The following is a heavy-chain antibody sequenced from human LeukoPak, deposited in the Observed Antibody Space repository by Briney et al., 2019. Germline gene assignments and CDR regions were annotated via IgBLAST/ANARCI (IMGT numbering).Heavy chain of an antibody. CDR2: INPNSSAT. J-gene: IGHJ4*02. CDR3: ARGDGSGSSSIYYFDY. Sequence: ASVRISCKTSGYSFTAYYVHWVRQAPGQGLEWLGWINPNSSATNYAQKFQGRATMTRDTSISTAYMELSRLRSDDTAVYYCARGDGSGSSSIYYFDYWGQGTLVTVSS. V-gene: IGHV1-2*02. D-gene: IGHD3-10*01. CDR1: GYSFTAYY.